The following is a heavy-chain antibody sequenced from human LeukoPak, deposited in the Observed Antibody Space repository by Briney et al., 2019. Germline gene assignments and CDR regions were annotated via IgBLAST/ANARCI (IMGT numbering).Heavy chain of an antibody. CDR3: ASILADTAMIKFDY. V-gene: IGHV4-38-2*02. J-gene: IGHJ4*02. CDR2: IYHSGST. CDR1: GYSISSGYY. Sequence: SETLSLTCTVSGYSISSGYYWGWIQQPPGKGLEWIGSIYHSGSTYYNPSLKSRVTISVDTSKNQFSLKLSSVTAADTAVYYCASILADTAMIKFDYWGQGTLVTVSS. D-gene: IGHD5-18*01.